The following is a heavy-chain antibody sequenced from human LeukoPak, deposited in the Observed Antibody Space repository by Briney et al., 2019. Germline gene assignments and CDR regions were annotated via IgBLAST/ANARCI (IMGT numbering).Heavy chain of an antibody. Sequence: ASVKVSCKASGYTFTSYGISWVRQAPGQGLEWMGWISAYNGNTNYAQKLQGRVTMTTDTSTSTAYMELRSLRSDDTAVYYCARDSLYGGLRRYFDLWGRGTLVTVSS. CDR3: ARDSLYGGLRRYFDL. CDR2: ISAYNGNT. J-gene: IGHJ2*01. V-gene: IGHV1-18*01. CDR1: GYTFTSYG. D-gene: IGHD4-23*01.